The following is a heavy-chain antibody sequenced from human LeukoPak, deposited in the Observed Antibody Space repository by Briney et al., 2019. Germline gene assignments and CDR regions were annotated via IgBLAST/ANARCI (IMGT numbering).Heavy chain of an antibody. CDR3: ARDYDSSGYYVG. CDR2: IYHRGTT. J-gene: IGHJ4*02. D-gene: IGHD3-22*01. V-gene: IGHV4-39*07. Sequence: SETLSLTCTVSGGSISSSSYYWGWIRQPPGKGLEWIGSIYHRGTTYYNPSLKSRVTISVDTSKNQFSLKLSSVTAADTAVYYCARDYDSSGYYVGWGQGTLVTVSS. CDR1: GGSISSSSYY.